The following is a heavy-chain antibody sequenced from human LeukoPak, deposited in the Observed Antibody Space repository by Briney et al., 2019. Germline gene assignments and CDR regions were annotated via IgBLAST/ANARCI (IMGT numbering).Heavy chain of an antibody. CDR3: ARDRGGVGLIFDY. J-gene: IGHJ4*02. CDR2: IYYSGST. V-gene: IGHV4-59*01. Sequence: SETLSLTCTVSGGSISSYYWSWIRQPPGKGLEWIGYIYYSGSTNYNPSLKSRVTISVDTSKNQFPLKLSSVTAADTAVYYCARDRGGVGLIFDYWGQGTPVTVSS. D-gene: IGHD3-10*01. CDR1: GGSISSYY.